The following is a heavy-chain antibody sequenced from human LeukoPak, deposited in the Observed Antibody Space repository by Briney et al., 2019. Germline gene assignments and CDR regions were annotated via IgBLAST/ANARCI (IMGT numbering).Heavy chain of an antibody. CDR2: INPNSGGT. Sequence: ASVKVSCKASGYTFTGYYMHWVRQAPGQGLEWMGWINPNSGGTNYAQKFQGRVTMTRDTSINTAYMELSSLRSDDTAVYYCARPTPGRVVATDYWGQGTLVTVSS. CDR1: GYTFTGYY. D-gene: IGHD5-12*01. V-gene: IGHV1-2*02. J-gene: IGHJ4*02. CDR3: ARPTPGRVVATDY.